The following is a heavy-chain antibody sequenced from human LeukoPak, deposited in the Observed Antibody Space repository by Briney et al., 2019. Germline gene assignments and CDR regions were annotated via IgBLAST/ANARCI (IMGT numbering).Heavy chain of an antibody. J-gene: IGHJ4*02. Sequence: GESLQISCKGSGYSFTSYWIGWVRQMPGKGLEWMGRLDPSDSYTNYSPSFQGHVTISADRSFSTAFLQWSSLRASDTATYYCARLRDGSLDYWGQGTLVTVSS. V-gene: IGHV5-10-1*01. CDR3: ARLRDGSLDY. CDR1: GYSFTSYW. CDR2: LDPSDSYT.